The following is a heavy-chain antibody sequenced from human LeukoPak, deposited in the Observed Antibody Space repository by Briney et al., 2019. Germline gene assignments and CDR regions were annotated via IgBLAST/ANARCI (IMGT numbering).Heavy chain of an antibody. D-gene: IGHD3-10*01. CDR2: ISAYNGNT. J-gene: IGHJ3*02. Sequence: ASVRVSCKASGYTFTSYGISWVRQATGQGLEWMGWISAYNGNTNYAQKLQGRVTMTTDTSTSTAYMELRSLRSDDTAVYYCARAMVRGVIGPLDAFDIWGQGTMVTVSS. CDR3: ARAMVRGVIGPLDAFDI. CDR1: GYTFTSYG. V-gene: IGHV1-18*01.